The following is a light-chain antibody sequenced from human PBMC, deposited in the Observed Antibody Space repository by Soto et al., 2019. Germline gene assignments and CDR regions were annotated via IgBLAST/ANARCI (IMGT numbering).Light chain of an antibody. V-gene: IGKV3-20*01. CDR3: QQYGSSPPYT. CDR1: QSVSSSY. Sequence: EIVLTQSPGTLYLSPGERATLSCRASQSVSSSYLAWYQQKPGQAPRLLIYGASSRATGIPDRCSGSGSGTDFTLTISRLEPEDFAVYYCQQYGSSPPYTFGQGTKLEIK. CDR2: GAS. J-gene: IGKJ2*01.